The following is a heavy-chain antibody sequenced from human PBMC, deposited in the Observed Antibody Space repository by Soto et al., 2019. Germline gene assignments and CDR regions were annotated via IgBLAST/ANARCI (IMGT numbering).Heavy chain of an antibody. Sequence: PGGSLRLSCAASGFTFSSYAMSWVRQAPGKGLEWVSAISGSGGSTYYADSVKGRFTISRDNSKNTLYLQMNSLRAEDTAVYYCAKDGVPQDIVLICFDYWGQGTLVTVSS. V-gene: IGHV3-23*01. CDR3: AKDGVPQDIVLICFDY. D-gene: IGHD2-8*01. CDR2: ISGSGGST. CDR1: GFTFSSYA. J-gene: IGHJ4*02.